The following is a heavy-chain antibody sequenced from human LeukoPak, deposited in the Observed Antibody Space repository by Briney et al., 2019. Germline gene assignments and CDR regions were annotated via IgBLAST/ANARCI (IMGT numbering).Heavy chain of an antibody. V-gene: IGHV3-21*01. Sequence: GGSLRLSCAASGFTFSSYSMNWVRQAPGKGLEWVSSISSSSNYIYYADSVKGRFTISRDNAKNSLHLQMNSLRAEDTAVYYCARDKGLLWFGEFTPFDYWGQGTLVAVSS. CDR1: GFTFSSYS. CDR3: ARDKGLLWFGEFTPFDY. CDR2: ISSSSNYI. D-gene: IGHD3-10*01. J-gene: IGHJ4*02.